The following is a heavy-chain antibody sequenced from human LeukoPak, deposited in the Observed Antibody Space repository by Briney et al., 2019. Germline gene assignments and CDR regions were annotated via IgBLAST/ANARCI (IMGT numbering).Heavy chain of an antibody. V-gene: IGHV3-48*03. D-gene: IGHD4-17*01. Sequence: GGSLRLSCAASEFTFSSHEMKWVRQAPGKGLEWVSYISSSGSTIYYADSVKGRFTISRDNARDSLFLQMNSLRVEDTAVYYCARDYDYGYYYGIDVWGKGTTVTVSS. CDR2: ISSSGSTI. CDR3: ARDYDYGYYYGIDV. J-gene: IGHJ6*04. CDR1: EFTFSSHE.